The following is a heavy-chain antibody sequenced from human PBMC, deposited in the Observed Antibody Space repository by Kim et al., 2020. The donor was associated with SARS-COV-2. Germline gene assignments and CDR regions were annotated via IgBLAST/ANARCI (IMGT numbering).Heavy chain of an antibody. CDR1: GFTFSNYS. D-gene: IGHD5-12*01. Sequence: GGSLRLSCAASGFTFSNYSIIWVRQAPGTGPEWVSDTSGSGYITFYADSVKGLFTISRDNSKNTLYLQMNSLKAEDTAVYYCAKDSSRQGWLHTLLGQGTMVTVSS. V-gene: IGHV3-23*01. J-gene: IGHJ3*01. CDR3: AKDSSRQGWLHTL. CDR2: TSGSGYIT.